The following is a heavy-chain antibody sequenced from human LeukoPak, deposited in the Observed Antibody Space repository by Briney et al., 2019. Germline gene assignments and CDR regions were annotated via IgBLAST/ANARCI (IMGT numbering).Heavy chain of an antibody. Sequence: ASVKVSCKASGYTFKSYGISWVRQAPGQGLEWMGWISAYNGNTNYAQKLQGRVTMTTDASTSTAYMELRSLRSDDTAVYYCARVPPSAHQLLSSDYWGQGTLVTVSS. D-gene: IGHD2-2*01. CDR3: ARVPPSAHQLLSSDY. J-gene: IGHJ4*02. CDR2: ISAYNGNT. CDR1: GYTFKSYG. V-gene: IGHV1-18*01.